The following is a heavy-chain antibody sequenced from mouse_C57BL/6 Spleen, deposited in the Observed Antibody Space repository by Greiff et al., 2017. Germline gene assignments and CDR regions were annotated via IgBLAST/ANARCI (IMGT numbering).Heavy chain of an antibody. V-gene: IGHV1-15*01. CDR2: IDPETGGT. Sequence: QVQLQQSGAELVRPGASVTLSCKASGYTFTDYEMNWVKQTPVHGLEWIGAIDPETGGTAYTQKFKGKAILTADKSSSTAYMELRSLTSEDSAVYYCTRSGYYGSSDYWGQGTTLTVSS. CDR3: TRSGYYGSSDY. D-gene: IGHD1-1*01. J-gene: IGHJ2*01. CDR1: GYTFTDYE.